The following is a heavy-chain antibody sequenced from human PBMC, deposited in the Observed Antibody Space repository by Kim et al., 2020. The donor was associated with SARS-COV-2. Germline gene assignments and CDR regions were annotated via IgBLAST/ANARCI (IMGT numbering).Heavy chain of an antibody. J-gene: IGHJ4*02. CDR3: AKDGNIAAAGLVDY. V-gene: IGHV3-30*18. CDR1: GFTFSSYG. CDR2: ISYDGSNK. D-gene: IGHD6-13*01. Sequence: GGSLRLSCAASGFTFSSYGMHWVRQAPGKGLEWVAVISYDGSNKYYADSVKGRFTISRDNSKNTLYLQMNSLRAEDTAVYYCAKDGNIAAAGLVDYWGQGTLVTVSS.